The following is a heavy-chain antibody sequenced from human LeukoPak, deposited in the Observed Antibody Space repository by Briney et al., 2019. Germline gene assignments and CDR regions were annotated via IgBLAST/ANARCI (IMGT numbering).Heavy chain of an antibody. Sequence: PSETLCLTCSVSGYSFSSAYYWGWIRQAPGKWLEWIGSICQSGSTYYNPSLRSRVTISVDPSKNQFSLRLISVTAADTAVYYCARDGHYVAVWFDPWGQGTLVTVSS. J-gene: IGHJ5*02. CDR3: ARDGHYVAVWFDP. CDR1: GYSFSSAYY. CDR2: ICQSGST. V-gene: IGHV4-38-2*02. D-gene: IGHD4-17*01.